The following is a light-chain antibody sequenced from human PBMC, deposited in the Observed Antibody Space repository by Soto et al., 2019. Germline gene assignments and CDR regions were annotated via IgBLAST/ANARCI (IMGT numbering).Light chain of an antibody. J-gene: IGKJ3*01. V-gene: IGKV3-15*01. CDR3: QQAGT. CDR2: GAS. CDR1: QSVSSN. Sequence: EIVMTQSPATLSVSPGERATLSCRASQSVSSNLAWYQQKPGQAPRLLIYGASTRATGIPARFSGSGSGTEFTLSISSLQSEDSADYYCQQAGTFGPGTKVDIK.